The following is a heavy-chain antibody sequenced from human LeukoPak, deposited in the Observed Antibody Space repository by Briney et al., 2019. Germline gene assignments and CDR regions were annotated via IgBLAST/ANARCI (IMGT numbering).Heavy chain of an antibody. V-gene: IGHV3-21*01. Sequence: GGSLRLSCAASGFTFSSYSMNWVRQAPGKGLEWVSSISSSSSYIYYADSVKGRFTISRDNAKNSLYLQMNSLRAEDTAVYYCASNYDSSGTPYDYWGQGTLVTVSS. CDR3: ASNYDSSGTPYDY. CDR2: ISSSSSYI. D-gene: IGHD3-22*01. J-gene: IGHJ4*02. CDR1: GFTFSSYS.